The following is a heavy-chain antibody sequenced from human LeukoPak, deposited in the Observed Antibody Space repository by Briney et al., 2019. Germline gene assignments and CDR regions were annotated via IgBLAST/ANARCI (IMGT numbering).Heavy chain of an antibody. D-gene: IGHD6-19*01. Sequence: PGGSLRLSCAASGFTFSSYAMSWVRQAPGKGLEWVSAISGSDGSTYYADSVKGRFTISRDNSKNTLYLQMNSLRAEDTAVYYCFQWLVRGGREYFQHWGQGTLVTVSS. J-gene: IGHJ1*01. CDR3: FQWLVRGGREYFQH. CDR1: GFTFSSYA. V-gene: IGHV3-23*01. CDR2: ISGSDGST.